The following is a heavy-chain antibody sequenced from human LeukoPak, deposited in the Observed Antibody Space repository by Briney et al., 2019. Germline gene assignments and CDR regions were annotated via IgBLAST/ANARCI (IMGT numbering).Heavy chain of an antibody. V-gene: IGHV3-53*01. CDR1: GFTVSNNY. CDR3: VRKNRDFNAAFDI. Sequence: GGSLRLSCTASGFTVSNNYMSGVRQAPGKGREWVSISYSDSNTNYADSVKGRFTISRDTSQNTLSLQMNSLRAEDTAVYYCVRKNRDFNAAFDIWGQGTVVTVSS. J-gene: IGHJ3*02. D-gene: IGHD1-14*01. CDR2: SYSDSNT.